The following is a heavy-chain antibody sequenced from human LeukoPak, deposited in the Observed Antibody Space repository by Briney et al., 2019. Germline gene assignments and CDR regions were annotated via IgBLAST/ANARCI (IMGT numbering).Heavy chain of an antibody. CDR3: ARETNNWALDY. D-gene: IGHD1-20*01. J-gene: IGHJ4*02. CDR1: GGSISSYY. Sequence: SETLSLTCTVSGGSISSYYWSWLRQPPGKGLEWIGYIYYSGSTNYNPSLKSRVTISVDTSKNQFSLKLSSVTAADTAVYYCARETNNWALDYWGQGTLVTVSS. CDR2: IYYSGST. V-gene: IGHV4-59*01.